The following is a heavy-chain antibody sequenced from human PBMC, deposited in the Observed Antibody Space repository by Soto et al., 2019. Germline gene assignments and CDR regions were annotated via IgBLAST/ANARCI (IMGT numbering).Heavy chain of an antibody. V-gene: IGHV1-8*01. CDR3: ARVVFLAARGSLGY. CDR2: MNPNSGNT. Sequence: SVKDSCKASGYTFTSYDINCVRQATGQGLEWMGWMNPNSGNTGYAQKFQGRVTMTRNTSISTAYMELSSLRSEDTAVYYCARVVFLAARGSLGYWGQGTLVTVSS. CDR1: GYTFTSYD. D-gene: IGHD6-6*01. J-gene: IGHJ4*02.